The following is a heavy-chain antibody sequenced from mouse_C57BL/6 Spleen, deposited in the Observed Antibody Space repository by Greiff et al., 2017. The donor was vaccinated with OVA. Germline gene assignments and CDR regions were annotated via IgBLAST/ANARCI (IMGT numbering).Heavy chain of an antibody. V-gene: IGHV5-17*01. J-gene: IGHJ4*01. D-gene: IGHD2-1*01. CDR1: GFTFSDYG. CDR2: ISSGSSTI. Sequence: EVQGVESGGGLVKPGGSLKLSCAASGFTFSDYGMHWVRQAPEKGLEWVAYISSGSSTIYYADTVKGRFTIPRDNDKNTLFLQMSCLRSDVTVMYYRARPSVYYGNYGHAMDYRGHGASVTVSS. CDR3: ARPSVYYGNYGHAMDY.